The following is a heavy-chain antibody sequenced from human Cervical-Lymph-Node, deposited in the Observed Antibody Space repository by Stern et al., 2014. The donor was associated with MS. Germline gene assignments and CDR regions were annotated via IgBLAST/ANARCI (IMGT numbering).Heavy chain of an antibody. CDR1: GGSISRSTYY. J-gene: IGHJ4*02. V-gene: IGHV4-39*01. Sequence: QVQLQESGPGLVKPSETLSLTCSVSGGSISRSTYYWGWIRQPPGKGLEWIGSIYYSGTTYYNPSLKSRVTIDTSTNQFSLRRTSGTAADTAVYYCARHDGWLPHYWSQGTLVTVSS. CDR3: ARHDGWLPHY. CDR2: IYYSGTT. D-gene: IGHD5-12*01.